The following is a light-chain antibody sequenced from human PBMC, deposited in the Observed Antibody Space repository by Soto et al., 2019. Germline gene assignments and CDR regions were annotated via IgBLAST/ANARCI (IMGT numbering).Light chain of an antibody. V-gene: IGKV1D-8*01. J-gene: IGKJ3*01. Sequence: VIWMTQSPSLLSASTGDRVTISCRVSQGINTYLAWYQQKPGKAPELLIYAASTLQSGVPSRFSGSGSGTDFTLTISCLQSEDFATYYCQQYYTFPFTFGPGTKVDI. CDR3: QQYYTFPFT. CDR1: QGINTY. CDR2: AAS.